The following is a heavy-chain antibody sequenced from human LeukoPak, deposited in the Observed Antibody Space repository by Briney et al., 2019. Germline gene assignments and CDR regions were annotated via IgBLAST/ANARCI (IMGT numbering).Heavy chain of an antibody. D-gene: IGHD6-13*01. J-gene: IGHJ6*02. V-gene: IGHV4-4*02. CDR1: GGSISSSNW. CDR3: ARGRSSSGYGMDV. CDR2: IYHSGST. Sequence: SETLSLTCVVSGGSISSSNWWSWVRQPPGKGLEWIGEIYHSGSTNYNPSLKSRVTISVDRSKNQFSLKLSSVTAADTAMYYCARGRSSSGYGMDVWGQGTTVTVSS.